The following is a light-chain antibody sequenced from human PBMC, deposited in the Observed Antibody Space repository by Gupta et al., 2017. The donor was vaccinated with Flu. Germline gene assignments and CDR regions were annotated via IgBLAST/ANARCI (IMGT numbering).Light chain of an antibody. CDR3: QQSDSTLWT. CDR2: AAS. J-gene: IGKJ1*01. Sequence: DIQMTQSPSSLSASVGDRVTITCRASQSISSYLNWNQQKPGKAPKLLIYAASSLQSGVPSRFSGSGSGTDFTLTISRLQPEDFATYYCQQSDSTLWTFGQGTKVEIK. V-gene: IGKV1-39*01. CDR1: QSISSY.